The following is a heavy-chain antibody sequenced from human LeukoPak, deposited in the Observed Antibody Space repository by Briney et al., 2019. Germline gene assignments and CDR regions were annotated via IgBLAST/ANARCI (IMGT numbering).Heavy chain of an antibody. J-gene: IGHJ4*02. V-gene: IGHV3-53*01. D-gene: IGHD5-18*01. CDR3: ASAAYDSNGFTANHDY. CDR2: LYSDGTT. Sequence: GGSLRLSCAASGFIVSSNYMSWVRQAPGEGLEWVSVLYSDGTTYYSDSVKGRFTISRDNSRNTLYLQMNNLRADDTAVYYCASAAYDSNGFTANHDYWGQGTLVTVSS. CDR1: GFIVSSNY.